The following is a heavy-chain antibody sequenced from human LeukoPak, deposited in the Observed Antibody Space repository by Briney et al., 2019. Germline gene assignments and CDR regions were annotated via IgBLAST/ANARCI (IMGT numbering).Heavy chain of an antibody. Sequence: ASVKVSCKVSGYTLTELSMHWVRQAPGKGLEWMGGFDPEDGETIYAQKFQGRVTMTEDTSTDTAYMELSSLRSEDTAVYYCATAPLGIAVAGNYYGMDVWDKGTTVTVSS. CDR3: ATAPLGIAVAGNYYGMDV. CDR1: GYTLTELS. CDR2: FDPEDGET. J-gene: IGHJ6*04. V-gene: IGHV1-24*01. D-gene: IGHD6-19*01.